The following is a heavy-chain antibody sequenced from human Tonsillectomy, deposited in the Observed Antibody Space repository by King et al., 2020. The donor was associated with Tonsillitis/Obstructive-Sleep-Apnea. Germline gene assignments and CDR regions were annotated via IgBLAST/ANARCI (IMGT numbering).Heavy chain of an antibody. Sequence: VQLVESGGGLVQPGGSLRLSCAASGFTFSNYAMPWVRQAPGKGLEWVSTISDSAGITYFTGSVKGRFTISRDNSKNTLYLQMNSLRAEDTAVYYCAKDRWGTYPDNWGQGTLVTVSS. CDR1: GFTFSNYA. V-gene: IGHV3-23*04. CDR2: ISDSAGIT. D-gene: IGHD3-16*01. J-gene: IGHJ4*02. CDR3: AKDRWGTYPDN.